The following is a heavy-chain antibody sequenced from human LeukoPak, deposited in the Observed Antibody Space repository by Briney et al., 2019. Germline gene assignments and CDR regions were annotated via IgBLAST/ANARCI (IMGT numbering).Heavy chain of an antibody. Sequence: SVKVSCKASGGTFSSYAISWVRQAPGQGLEWMGGIIPIFGTANYAQKFQGRVTITTDESTSTAYMELSSLRSEDTAVYSCASGRGGGSYSRFDYWGQGTLVTVSS. V-gene: IGHV1-69*05. D-gene: IGHD1-26*01. J-gene: IGHJ4*02. CDR3: ASGRGGGSYSRFDY. CDR1: GGTFSSYA. CDR2: IIPIFGTA.